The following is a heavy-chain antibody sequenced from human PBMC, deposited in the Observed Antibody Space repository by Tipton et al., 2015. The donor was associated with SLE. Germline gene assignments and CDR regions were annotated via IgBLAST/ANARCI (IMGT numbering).Heavy chain of an antibody. Sequence: QLVQSGAEVKKPVASVKVSCKASGYTFTSYGISWVRQAPGQGLEGMGRISAYNGNTNYAQKLQGRVTMTTDTSTSTAYMELRSLRSGYTAVYYCARVIAVAGEGAFDIWGQRTLVTVSS. V-gene: IGHV1-18*01. CDR2: ISAYNGNT. CDR3: ARVIAVAGEGAFDI. J-gene: IGHJ3*02. D-gene: IGHD6-19*01. CDR1: GYTFTSYG.